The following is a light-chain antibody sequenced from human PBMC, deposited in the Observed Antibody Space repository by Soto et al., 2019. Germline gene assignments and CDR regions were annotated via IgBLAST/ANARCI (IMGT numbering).Light chain of an antibody. CDR2: DVS. V-gene: IGLV2-14*03. Sequence: LTQPASVSGSPGQAITISCSGTSSDVGAFNYVSWYQQHPGKAPKLMIYDVSNRPSGVSNRFPGSKSGNTASLTISGLRAEDEADYYCNSYTSNNTYVFGTGTKVTVL. J-gene: IGLJ1*01. CDR1: SSDVGAFNY. CDR3: NSYTSNNTYV.